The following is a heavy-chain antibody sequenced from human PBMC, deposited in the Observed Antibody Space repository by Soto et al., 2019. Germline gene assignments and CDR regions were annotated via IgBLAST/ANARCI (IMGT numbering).Heavy chain of an antibody. D-gene: IGHD2-15*01. Sequence: SVKVSCKASGGTFSSYAISCVRQAPLQGLEWMGGIIPIFGTANYAQKFQGRVTITADESTSTAYMELSSLRSEDTAVYYCARDKTVVSHYYYYGMDVWGQGTTVTVSS. CDR2: IIPIFGTA. J-gene: IGHJ6*02. V-gene: IGHV1-69*13. CDR3: ARDKTVVSHYYYYGMDV. CDR1: GGTFSSYA.